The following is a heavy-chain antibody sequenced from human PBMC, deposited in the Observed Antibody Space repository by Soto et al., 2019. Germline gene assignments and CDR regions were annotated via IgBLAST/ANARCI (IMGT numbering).Heavy chain of an antibody. J-gene: IGHJ4*02. CDR1: GGSFSGYH. D-gene: IGHD4-4*01. CDR2: INPSGSI. Sequence: VQLQQWGAGLLKPSETLSLTCAVYGGSFSGYHWSWFRQPPGKGLEWIGEINPSGSINYNPSLKGRVTISVDPSKNQFSLNLSSVTAADTAVYYCATFVGATTVTRGSPRDYWGQGTLVTVSS. V-gene: IGHV4-34*01. CDR3: ATFVGATTVTRGSPRDY.